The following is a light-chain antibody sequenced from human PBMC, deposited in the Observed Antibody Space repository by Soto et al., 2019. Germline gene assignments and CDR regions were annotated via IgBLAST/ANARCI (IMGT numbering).Light chain of an antibody. Sequence: EIVLTQSPGTLSLSPGERATLSCRGSQSVSSSYLAWYQHKPGQAPRLLIYGASSRATGIPDRFSGSGSGTDFTLTISRLEPEDFAVYYCQQYGRTPYTFGQGTKLEIK. J-gene: IGKJ2*01. CDR3: QQYGRTPYT. CDR2: GAS. V-gene: IGKV3-20*01. CDR1: QSVSSSY.